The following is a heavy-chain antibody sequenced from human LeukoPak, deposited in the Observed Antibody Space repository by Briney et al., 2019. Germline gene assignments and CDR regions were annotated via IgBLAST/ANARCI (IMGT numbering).Heavy chain of an antibody. CDR3: ARGSPRIAARLLSLDI. V-gene: IGHV4-59*12. CDR1: GGSITSSFY. D-gene: IGHD6-6*01. CDR2: IYNSGGT. Sequence: SETLSLTCTVSGGSITSSFYWSWIRQSPGKGLEWIGYIYNSGGTKYNPSLKSRLTISVDTSKNQFSLKLSSVTAADTAVYYCARGSPRIAARLLSLDIWGQGTMVTVSS. J-gene: IGHJ3*02.